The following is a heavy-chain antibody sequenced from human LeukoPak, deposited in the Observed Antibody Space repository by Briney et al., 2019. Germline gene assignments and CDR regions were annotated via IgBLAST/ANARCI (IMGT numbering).Heavy chain of an antibody. D-gene: IGHD2-15*01. CDR2: INHSGST. CDR1: GGSFSGYY. J-gene: IGHJ4*02. V-gene: IGHV4-34*01. CDR3: ARLPLGYCSGGSCMTKDYYFDY. Sequence: PSETLSLTCAVYGGSFSGYYWSWIRQPPGKGLEWIGEINHSGSTNYNPSLKSRVTISVDTSKNQFSLKLSSVTAADTAVYYCARLPLGYCSGGSCMTKDYYFDYWGQGTLVTVSS.